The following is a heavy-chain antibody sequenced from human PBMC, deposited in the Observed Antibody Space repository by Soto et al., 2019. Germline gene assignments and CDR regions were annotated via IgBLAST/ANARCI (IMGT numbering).Heavy chain of an antibody. J-gene: IGHJ5*02. CDR1: GFTFSAYD. Sequence: EVQLVESGGGLVQPGGSLRLSCAASGFTFSAYDMHWVRQPTGKGLEWVSAIGTQHDTYYPDSVKGRFTISRKNAKNSFKPQTNRLTTGAKAVYYCEGPGSYLHGGGGWFAPWGQGTLVTVS. CDR2: IGTQHDT. D-gene: IGHD2-15*01. V-gene: IGHV3-13*01. CDR3: EGPGSYLHGGGGWFAP.